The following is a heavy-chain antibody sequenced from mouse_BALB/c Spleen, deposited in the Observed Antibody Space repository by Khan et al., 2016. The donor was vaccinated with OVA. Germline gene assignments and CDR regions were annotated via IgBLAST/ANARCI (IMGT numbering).Heavy chain of an antibody. J-gene: IGHJ4*01. CDR3: GRDQYGNYFYAMDY. Sequence: QVQLQQSGAELVKPGAPVKLSCKASGYTFTSYWMNWVKQRPGRGLEWIGRIDPSDSETHYNQKFKDKATLTVDKSSSTAYIQLSSLTSEDSAVYYGGRDQYGNYFYAMDYWGQGTSVTVSS. V-gene: IGHV1-69*02. CDR1: GYTFTSYW. D-gene: IGHD2-10*02. CDR2: IDPSDSET.